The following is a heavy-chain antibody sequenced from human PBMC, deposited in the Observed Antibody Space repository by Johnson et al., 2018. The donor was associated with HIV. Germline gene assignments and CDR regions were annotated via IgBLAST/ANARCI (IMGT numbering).Heavy chain of an antibody. J-gene: IGHJ3*02. V-gene: IGHV3-30*14. CDR1: GFTFSSYA. Sequence: QVQLVESGGGVVQPGRSLRLSCAASGFTFSSYAMHWVRQAPGKGLEWVAVTSYDGSNKYYADSVKGRFTISRDNSKNTLYLQMNSLRAEDTAMYYCARDRILTGYDAFDIWGQGTMVTVSS. CDR2: TSYDGSNK. CDR3: ARDRILTGYDAFDI. D-gene: IGHD3-9*01.